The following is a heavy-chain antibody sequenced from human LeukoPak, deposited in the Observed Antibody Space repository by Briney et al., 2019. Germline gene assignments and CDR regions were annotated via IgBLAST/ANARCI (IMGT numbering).Heavy chain of an antibody. V-gene: IGHV3-30*03. CDR1: GFTFSSYG. D-gene: IGHD2-21*02. J-gene: IGHJ4*02. Sequence: SGGSLRLSCAASGFTFSSYGMHWVRQAPGKGLEWVAVISYDGSNKYYADSVKGRFTISRDNSKNTLYLQMNSLRPDDTAIYFCAAAYCVGDCYPTYFDYWGQGTLVTVSS. CDR2: ISYDGSNK. CDR3: AAAYCVGDCYPTYFDY.